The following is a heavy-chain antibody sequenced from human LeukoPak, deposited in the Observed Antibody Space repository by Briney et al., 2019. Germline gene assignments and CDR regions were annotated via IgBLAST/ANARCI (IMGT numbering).Heavy chain of an antibody. J-gene: IGHJ4*02. CDR3: ARARYYYDSSGYYPMATYYFDY. D-gene: IGHD3-22*01. CDR1: GGSIGSGGYY. CDR2: ISYGGST. V-gene: IGHV4-31*03. Sequence: SQTLSLTCTVSGGSIGSGGYYWSWIRQHPGKGLEWIGYISYGGSTYYNPSLKSRVTILVDTSKNQFPLKLSSVTAADTAVYYCARARYYYDSSGYYPMATYYFDYWGQGTLVTVSS.